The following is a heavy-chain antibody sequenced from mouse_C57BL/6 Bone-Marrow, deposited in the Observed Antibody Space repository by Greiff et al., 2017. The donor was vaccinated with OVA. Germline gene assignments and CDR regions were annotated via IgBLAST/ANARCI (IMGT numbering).Heavy chain of an antibody. CDR1: GYTFTSYG. J-gene: IGHJ4*01. CDR3: ARSDGYYVAMDY. D-gene: IGHD2-3*01. V-gene: IGHV1-58*01. Sequence: EVQLQQSGAELVRPGSSVKMSCKTSGYTFTSYGINWVKQRPGQGLEWIGYIYIGNGYTEYNDKFKGKATLTSDTSSSTAYMQLSSLTSEDSAIYFCARSDGYYVAMDYWGQGTSVTVSS. CDR2: IYIGNGYT.